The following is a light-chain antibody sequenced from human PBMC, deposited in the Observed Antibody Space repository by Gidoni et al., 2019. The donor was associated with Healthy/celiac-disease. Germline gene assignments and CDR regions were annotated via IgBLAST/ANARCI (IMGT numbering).Light chain of an antibody. Sequence: DIQMTQSPSSLSASLGDRVTITCRASQSISSYLNWYQQKPGKAPKLLIYAASSLQSGVPSRCSGSGSGTDFTLTISSRQPEDFATYYCQQSYSTLYTFGQGTKLEIK. J-gene: IGKJ2*01. CDR2: AAS. V-gene: IGKV1-39*01. CDR1: QSISSY. CDR3: QQSYSTLYT.